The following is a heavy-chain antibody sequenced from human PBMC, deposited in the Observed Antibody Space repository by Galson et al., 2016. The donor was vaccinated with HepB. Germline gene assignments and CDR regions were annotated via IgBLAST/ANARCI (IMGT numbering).Heavy chain of an antibody. D-gene: IGHD1-26*01. J-gene: IGHJ4*02. Sequence: LRLSCAASGFTFGSYAMSWVRQAPGKGLEWVSVISGSGASTYYADSVKGRFTISRDNSKNTLYVQMNNLGAEDTAVYYCAKEDNIAGATTINNWGQGTLVTVSS. V-gene: IGHV3-23*01. CDR3: AKEDNIAGATTINN. CDR1: GFTFGSYA. CDR2: ISGSGAST.